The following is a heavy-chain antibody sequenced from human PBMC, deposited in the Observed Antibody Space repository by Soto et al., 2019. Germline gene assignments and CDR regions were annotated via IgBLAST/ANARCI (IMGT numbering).Heavy chain of an antibody. CDR1: GGSFSDNF. CDR2: INRSGST. CDR3: ARDKGSGSHNSRYYYGMDV. J-gene: IGHJ6*02. Sequence: SETLSLTCAVYGGSFSDNFWSWIRQPPGEGLEWIGEINRSGSTNYIPSLKSRVTISVDTSKNQFSLKLSSVSAADTAVYYCARDKGSGSHNSRYYYGMDVWGQGTTVTVSS. D-gene: IGHD3-10*01. V-gene: IGHV4-34*01.